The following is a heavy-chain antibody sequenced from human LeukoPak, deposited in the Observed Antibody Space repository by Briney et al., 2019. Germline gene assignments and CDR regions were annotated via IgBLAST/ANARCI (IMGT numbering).Heavy chain of an antibody. CDR2: IYTSGST. CDR3: ARQRLAGGTFDY. J-gene: IGHJ4*02. V-gene: IGHV4-4*09. CDR1: GGSISSYY. D-gene: IGHD1-1*01. Sequence: SETLSLTCTVSGGSISSYYWSWIRQPPGKGLEWIGYIYTSGSTNYNPSLKSRVTISVDTSKNQFSLKLSSVTAADTAVYYCARQRLAGGTFDYWGQGTLVTVSS.